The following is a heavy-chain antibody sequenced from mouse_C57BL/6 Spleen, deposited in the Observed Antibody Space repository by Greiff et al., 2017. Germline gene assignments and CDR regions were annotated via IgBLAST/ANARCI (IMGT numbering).Heavy chain of an antibody. CDR2: INPSNGGT. Sequence: QVQLQQPGTELVKPGASVKLSCKASGYTFTSYWMHWVKQRPGQGLEWIGNINPSNGGTNYNEKFKSKATLTVAKASSTAYMQLSSLTSEDSAVYYCARPPYYGSSYYFDYWGQGTTLTVSS. V-gene: IGHV1-53*01. CDR1: GYTFTSYW. D-gene: IGHD1-1*01. J-gene: IGHJ2*01. CDR3: ARPPYYGSSYYFDY.